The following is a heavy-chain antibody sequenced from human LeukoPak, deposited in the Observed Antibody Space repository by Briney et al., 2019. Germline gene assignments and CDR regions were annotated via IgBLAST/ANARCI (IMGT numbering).Heavy chain of an antibody. CDR1: GFTFSSYG. J-gene: IGHJ6*03. CDR3: AEALSCSSTSCYYYYYYMDV. CDR2: IWYDGSNK. Sequence: PGGSLRLSCAASGFTFSSYGMHWVRQAPGKGLEWVAVIWYDGSNKYYADSVKGRFTISRDNSKNTLYLQMNSLRAEDTAVYYCAEALSCSSTSCYYYYYYMDVWGKGTTVTVSS. V-gene: IGHV3-33*06. D-gene: IGHD2-2*01.